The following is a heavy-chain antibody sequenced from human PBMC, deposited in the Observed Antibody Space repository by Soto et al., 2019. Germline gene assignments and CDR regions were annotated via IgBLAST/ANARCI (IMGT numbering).Heavy chain of an antibody. V-gene: IGHV4-4*02. CDR1: GGSISSNHW. D-gene: IGHD2-15*01. CDR3: ARAGEMATHFDY. CDR2: IYHDDSN. J-gene: IGHJ4*02. Sequence: QVQLQESGPELVKPSGTLSLICTVSGGSISSNHWWSWVRQSPGKGLEWIGEIYHDDSNNYNPSLKSRVSISIDKSKNQFSLKLSSVTAADTAVYYCARAGEMATHFDYWGQGSLVTVSS.